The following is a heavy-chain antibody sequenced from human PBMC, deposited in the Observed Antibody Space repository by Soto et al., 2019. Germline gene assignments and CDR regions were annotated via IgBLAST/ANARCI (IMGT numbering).Heavy chain of an antibody. J-gene: IGHJ6*02. CDR3: ARDGCSSTSCYYYGMDV. D-gene: IGHD2-2*01. CDR1: GFTFSSYG. V-gene: IGHV3-33*01. CDR2: IWYDGSNK. Sequence: QVQLVESGGGAVQPGRSLRLSCVASGFTFSSYGMHWVRQAPGKGLEWVAVIWYDGSNKYYADSVKGRFTISRDNSKNTLYLQMNSLRAEDTAVYYCARDGCSSTSCYYYGMDVWGQGTTVTVSS.